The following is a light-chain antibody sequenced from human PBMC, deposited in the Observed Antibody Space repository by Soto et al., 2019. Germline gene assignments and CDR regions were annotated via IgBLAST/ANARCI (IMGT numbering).Light chain of an antibody. V-gene: IGLV2-11*01. CDR2: AVS. CDR3: CSYAGSHTWV. CDR1: RSDVGGYTF. Sequence: QSVLTQPRSVSGSPGQSVTISCTGTRSDVGGYTFVSWYQQHPGTAPKLMIYAVSQRPSGVPVRFSGSKSGNTASLTISGLQAEDEADYYCCSYAGSHTWVFGGGTKLTVL. J-gene: IGLJ3*02.